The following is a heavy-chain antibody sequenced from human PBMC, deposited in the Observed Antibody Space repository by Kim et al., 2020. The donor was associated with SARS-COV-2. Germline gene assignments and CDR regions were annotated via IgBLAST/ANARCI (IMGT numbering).Heavy chain of an antibody. J-gene: IGHJ6*02. Sequence: GGSLRLSRAASGFTFSDYYMSWIRQAPGKGLEWVSYISSSGSTIYYADSVKGRFTISRDNAKNSLYLQMNSLRAEDTAVYYCARGGTVTTRPPYYYYGMDVWGQGTTVTVSS. CDR3: ARGGTVTTRPPYYYYGMDV. CDR1: GFTFSDYY. V-gene: IGHV3-11*04. CDR2: ISSSGSTI. D-gene: IGHD4-17*01.